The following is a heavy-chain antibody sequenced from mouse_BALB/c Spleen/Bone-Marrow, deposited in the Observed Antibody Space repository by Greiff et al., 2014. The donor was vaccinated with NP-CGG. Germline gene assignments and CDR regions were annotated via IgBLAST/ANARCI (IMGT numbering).Heavy chain of an antibody. Sequence: VQLQQPGAELVKPGASVKLSCTASGFNIKDTFMHWVKQRPEQGLEWIGRIDPANGDTKYDPKFQGKATITADTSSNTAYLQLSSLTSEDTAVYYCTKPSFYYGGSYWYFDVWGAGTTVTVSS. V-gene: IGHV14-3*02. J-gene: IGHJ1*01. D-gene: IGHD1-1*01. CDR2: IDPANGDT. CDR1: GFNIKDTF. CDR3: TKPSFYYGGSYWYFDV.